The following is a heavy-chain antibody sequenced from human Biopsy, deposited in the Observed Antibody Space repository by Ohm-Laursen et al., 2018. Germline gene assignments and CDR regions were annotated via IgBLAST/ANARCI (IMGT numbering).Heavy chain of an antibody. Sequence: SRRLSYAASGFTFSSYGMHCVRQTPGKGPEKGALISDYGYNKWYADYVKGRFTISRDNTKNTLYLQMNSLRVEDTAVYYGAKDGGPYCGGCELDYWGQGTLVTVSS. CDR2: ISDYGYNK. CDR3: AKDGGPYCGGCELDY. D-gene: IGHD2-21*01. CDR1: GFTFSSYG. V-gene: IGHV3-30*18. J-gene: IGHJ4*02.